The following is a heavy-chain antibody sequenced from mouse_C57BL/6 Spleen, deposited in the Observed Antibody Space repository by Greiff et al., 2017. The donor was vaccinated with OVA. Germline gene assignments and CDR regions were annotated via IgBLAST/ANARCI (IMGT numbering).Heavy chain of an antibody. CDR2: FLPSDIDT. Sequence: QVQLQQPGAELVNPGPSVKVSCKASVSHFTSYWMPWVKQRPGQGLKWFGRFLPSDIDTNYNQKFKGKATLTGDKSSSTAYMQLSSLTSEDSAVYYCAIYLYYGSSSFAYWGKGTLVTVSA. CDR3: AIYLYYGSSSFAY. V-gene: IGHV1-74*01. D-gene: IGHD1-1*01. CDR1: VSHFTSYW. J-gene: IGHJ3*01.